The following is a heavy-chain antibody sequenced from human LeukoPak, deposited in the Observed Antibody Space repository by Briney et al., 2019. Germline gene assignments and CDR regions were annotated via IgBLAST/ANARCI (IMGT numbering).Heavy chain of an antibody. D-gene: IGHD3-10*01. V-gene: IGHV3-7*01. CDR2: IKQDGSEK. CDR1: GFTFSSYW. J-gene: IGHJ3*02. CDR3: ARDRITMVQDAFDI. Sequence: GGSLRLSCAASGFTFSSYWMSWVRQAPGKGLEWVANIKQDGSEKYYVDSVKGRFTISRDNAKNSLYLQMNSLRAEDTAVYYCARDRITMVQDAFDIWGQGTMVTVSS.